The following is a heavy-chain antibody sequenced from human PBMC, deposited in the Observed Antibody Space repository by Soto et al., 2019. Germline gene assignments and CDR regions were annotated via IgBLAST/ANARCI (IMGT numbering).Heavy chain of an antibody. J-gene: IGHJ5*02. Sequence: QVQLVQSGAEVKKPGASLKVSCMASGYTLTSYHMHWVRQAPGQGLEWVGLINPSGGATTYAQKFQGRVTMTTDMSTSTIYMELSSLRSGDTAVYYCARNGGFGELGWFDPWGHGTLVTVSS. D-gene: IGHD3-10*01. V-gene: IGHV1-46*01. CDR2: INPSGGAT. CDR1: GYTLTSYH. CDR3: ARNGGFGELGWFDP.